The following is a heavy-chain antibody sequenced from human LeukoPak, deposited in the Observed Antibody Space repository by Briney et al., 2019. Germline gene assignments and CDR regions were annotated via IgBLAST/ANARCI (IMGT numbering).Heavy chain of an antibody. CDR3: ARAPSSGWSNFDY. Sequence: SETLSLTCTASGGXISSYYWSWIRQPPGKGLEWIGLIYYSGSTNYNPSVKSRVTISVDTSKNHFSLKLSSVTAADTAVYYCARAPSSGWSNFDYWGQGTLVTVSS. J-gene: IGHJ4*02. V-gene: IGHV4-59*01. CDR1: GGXISSYY. CDR2: IYYSGST. D-gene: IGHD6-19*01.